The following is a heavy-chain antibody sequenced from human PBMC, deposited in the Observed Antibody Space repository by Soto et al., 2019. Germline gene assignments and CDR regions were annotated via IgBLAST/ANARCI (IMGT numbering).Heavy chain of an antibody. CDR2: ISGSGGST. CDR1: GFTFSSYA. CDR3: AKSTPIVVVPAATFGGNFDY. J-gene: IGHJ4*02. D-gene: IGHD2-2*01. V-gene: IGHV3-23*01. Sequence: GGSLRLSCAASGFTFSSYAMSWVRQAPGKGLEWVSAISGSGGSTYYADSVKGRFTISRDNSKNTLYLQMNSLRAEDTAVYYCAKSTPIVVVPAATFGGNFDYWGQGTLVTVSS.